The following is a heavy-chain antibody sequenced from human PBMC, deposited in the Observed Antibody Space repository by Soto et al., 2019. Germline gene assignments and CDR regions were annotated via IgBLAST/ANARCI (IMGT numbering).Heavy chain of an antibody. CDR3: ARLFFFDILTGYQAFDI. D-gene: IGHD3-9*01. J-gene: IGHJ3*02. V-gene: IGHV4-39*01. CDR2: IYYSGST. Sequence: PEETLSLTCTVSGGSISSSSYYWGWIRQPPGKVLEWIGSIYYSGSTYYNPSLKSRVTISVDTSKNQFSLKLSSVTAADTTVNYWARLFFFDILTGYQAFDIWGQGTMVTVSS. CDR1: GGSISSSSYY.